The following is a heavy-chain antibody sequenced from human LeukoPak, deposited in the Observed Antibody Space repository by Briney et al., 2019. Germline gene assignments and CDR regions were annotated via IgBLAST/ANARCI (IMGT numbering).Heavy chain of an antibody. V-gene: IGHV1-18*01. CDR3: ARDLHYDYVWGSYRPKEHYFDY. CDR2: ISAYNGNT. D-gene: IGHD3-16*02. Sequence: GASVKVSCKASGYTFTSYGISWVRQAPGQGLEWMGWISAYNGNTNYAQKLQGRVTMTTDTSTSTAYMELRSLRSDDTAVYYCARDLHYDYVWGSYRPKEHYFDYWGQGTLVTVSS. CDR1: GYTFTSYG. J-gene: IGHJ4*02.